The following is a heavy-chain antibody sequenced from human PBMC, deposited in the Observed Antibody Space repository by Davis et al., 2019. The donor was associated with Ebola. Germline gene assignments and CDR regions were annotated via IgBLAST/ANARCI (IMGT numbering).Heavy chain of an antibody. CDR3: AKSNSGSYYGGLDY. Sequence: ASVKVSCKASGYTFTSYGISWVRQAPGQGLEWMGWISAYNGNTNYAQKLQGRVTMTTDTSTSTAYMELRSLRSDDTAVYYCAKSNSGSYYGGLDYWGQGTLVTVSS. D-gene: IGHD1-26*01. CDR1: GYTFTSYG. J-gene: IGHJ4*02. CDR2: ISAYNGNT. V-gene: IGHV1-18*04.